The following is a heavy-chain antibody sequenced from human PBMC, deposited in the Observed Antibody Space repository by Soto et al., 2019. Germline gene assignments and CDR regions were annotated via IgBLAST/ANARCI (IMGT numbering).Heavy chain of an antibody. Sequence: QVQLVESGGGVVQPGGSLRLSFAASGFTFSTYSMPWVRQAPGKGREWVAVISSDGTKTYYADSVKGRFTISRDNSKNPLYLQMNSLRPDDTAIYYCARDPLPLTSEAYYFAYWGQGDLVTVSS. CDR2: ISSDGTKT. J-gene: IGHJ4*02. V-gene: IGHV3-30-3*01. CDR3: ARDPLPLTSEAYYFAY. CDR1: GFTFSTYS. D-gene: IGHD2-15*01.